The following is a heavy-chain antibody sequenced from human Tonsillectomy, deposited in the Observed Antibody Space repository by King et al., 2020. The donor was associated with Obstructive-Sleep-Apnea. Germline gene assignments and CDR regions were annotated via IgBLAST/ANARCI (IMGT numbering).Heavy chain of an antibody. D-gene: IGHD3-9*01. CDR2: IYYSGST. CDR1: GGSISSSSYY. Sequence: QLQESGPGLVKPSETLSLTCTVSGGSISSSSYYWGWIRQPPGKGLEWIGSIYYSGSTYYNPSLKSRVTISLDTAKNQFSLKLSSVTAADTAVYYCASGDYDILTGSLYYYGMDVWGQGTTVTVSS. CDR3: ASGDYDILTGSLYYYGMDV. V-gene: IGHV4-39*07. J-gene: IGHJ6*02.